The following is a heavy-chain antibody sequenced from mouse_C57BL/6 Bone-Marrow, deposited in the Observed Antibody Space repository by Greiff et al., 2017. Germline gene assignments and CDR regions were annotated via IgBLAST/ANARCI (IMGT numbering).Heavy chain of an antibody. Sequence: EVQLQQSGAELVRPGASVKLSCTASGFNIKDDYMHWVKQRPEQGLEWIGWIDPENGDTEYASKFQGKATITADTSSSTAYLQLSSLTSEDTTVYYCTTGTTDYFDYWGQGTTLTVSS. CDR2: IDPENGDT. J-gene: IGHJ2*01. V-gene: IGHV14-4*01. CDR1: GFNIKDDY. CDR3: TTGTTDYFDY. D-gene: IGHD1-1*01.